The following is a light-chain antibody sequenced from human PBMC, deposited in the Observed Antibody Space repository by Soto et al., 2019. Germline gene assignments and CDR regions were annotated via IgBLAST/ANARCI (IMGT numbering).Light chain of an antibody. CDR2: WAS. V-gene: IGKV4-1*01. CDR3: QQYYSTLVWT. J-gene: IGKJ1*01. Sequence: DIVMPQSPDSLSVSLVERATINCKSSQSVLYSSNNKNYLAWYQQKPGQPPKLLIYWASTRESGVPDRFSGSGSGTDFTLTISSLQAEDVAVYYCQQYYSTLVWTFGQGTKVDIK. CDR1: QSVLYSSNNKNY.